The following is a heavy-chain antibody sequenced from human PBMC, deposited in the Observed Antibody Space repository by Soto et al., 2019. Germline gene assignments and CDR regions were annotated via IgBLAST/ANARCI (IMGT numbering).Heavy chain of an antibody. V-gene: IGHV4-30-4*01. Sequence: SETLSLTCTVSGDSISSINNYWSWIRQPPGKGLEWIGYIYYSGSTYYNPSLKSRVTISVDTSKNQFSLKLSSVTAADTAVYYCARERPDGSRLDPWGQGTLVTVSS. CDR3: ARERPDGSRLDP. CDR1: GDSISSINNY. J-gene: IGHJ5*02. CDR2: IYYSGST. D-gene: IGHD6-13*01.